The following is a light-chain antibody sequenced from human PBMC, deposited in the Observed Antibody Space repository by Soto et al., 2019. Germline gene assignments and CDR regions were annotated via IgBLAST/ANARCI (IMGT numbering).Light chain of an antibody. CDR3: QHAKSSPVT. V-gene: IGKV1D-12*01. J-gene: IGKJ5*01. CDR2: AAS. Sequence: DIQMTQSPSSLSASVGDTVTITCRSSQDVGRWLSWYQQKPGKAPKILIFAASSLQSGVPSRFSGSGSGTDFTLTITSLQSEDFATYYCQHAKSSPVTFGQGTRLEIK. CDR1: QDVGRW.